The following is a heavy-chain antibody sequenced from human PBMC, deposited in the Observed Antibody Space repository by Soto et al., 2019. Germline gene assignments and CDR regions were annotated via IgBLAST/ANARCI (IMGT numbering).Heavy chain of an antibody. CDR2: ISYDASDK. V-gene: IGHV3-30*18. CDR3: AKTRPGQCSSLNCFAFDP. CDR1: GFTFSDYG. J-gene: IGHJ5*02. Sequence: PGGSLRLSCAASGFTFSDYGMHWVRQAPGKGLEWVAIISYDASDKYYVDSVKGRFTISRDNSKNMLYLQMSSLRAEDTAVYYCAKTRPGQCSSLNCFAFDPWGQGTLVTVSS. D-gene: IGHD2-2*01.